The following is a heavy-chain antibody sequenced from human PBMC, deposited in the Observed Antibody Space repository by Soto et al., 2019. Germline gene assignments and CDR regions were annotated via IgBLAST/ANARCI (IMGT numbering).Heavy chain of an antibody. CDR1: GGSISTNY. D-gene: IGHD4-17*01. Sequence: SETLSLTCTVSGGSISTNYWSWIRQPPGKGLEWIGYISSSGYTNYNASLKSRITISIDTSKNQFSLKLTSVAAADTAVYYCASLHGARFDPWGQGTLVTVSS. CDR3: ASLHGARFDP. V-gene: IGHV4-4*08. J-gene: IGHJ5*02. CDR2: ISSSGYT.